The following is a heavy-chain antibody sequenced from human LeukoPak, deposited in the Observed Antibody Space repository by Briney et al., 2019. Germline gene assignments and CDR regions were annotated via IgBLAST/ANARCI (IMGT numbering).Heavy chain of an antibody. Sequence: ASVKVSCKASGYTFTDYYMHWVRQAPGQGLEWMGRINPNSGGTNYAQKFQGRVTMTRDTSISTAYMELSRLRSDDTAVYYCARDDYSSGYYLDYWGQGTLVTVSS. CDR2: INPNSGGT. CDR3: ARDDYSSGYYLDY. V-gene: IGHV1-2*06. J-gene: IGHJ4*02. CDR1: GYTFTDYY. D-gene: IGHD3-22*01.